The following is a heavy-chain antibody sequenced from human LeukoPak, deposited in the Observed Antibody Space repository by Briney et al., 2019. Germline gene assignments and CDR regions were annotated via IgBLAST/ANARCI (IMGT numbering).Heavy chain of an antibody. CDR3: ATDQEWERAFDY. CDR2: ISAYNGNT. D-gene: IGHD1-26*01. V-gene: IGHV1-18*01. Sequence: WASVKLSCKASGYTFTSRGISWVRQPPGQGLEWVGWISAYNGNTDYAQTLQRRVTMTTDTSTSRACTELRSLRSDDTAVYYRATDQEWERAFDYWGQGTLVTVSS. J-gene: IGHJ4*02. CDR1: GYTFTSRG.